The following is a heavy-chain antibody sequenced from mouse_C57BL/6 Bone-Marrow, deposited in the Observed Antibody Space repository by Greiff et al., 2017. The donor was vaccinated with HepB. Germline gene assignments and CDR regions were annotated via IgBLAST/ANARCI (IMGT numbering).Heavy chain of an antibody. CDR3: ARRGGGYWAWFAY. J-gene: IGHJ3*01. CDR2: INPSNVGT. D-gene: IGHD2-3*01. Sequence: QVQLQQPGTELVKPGASVKLSCKASGYTFTSYWMHWVKQRPGQGLEWIGNINPSNVGTNYNEKLKSKATLTVYKYSSTAYMQLSSLTSEDSAVYYCARRGGGYWAWFAYWGQGTLVTVSA. V-gene: IGHV1-53*01. CDR1: GYTFTSYW.